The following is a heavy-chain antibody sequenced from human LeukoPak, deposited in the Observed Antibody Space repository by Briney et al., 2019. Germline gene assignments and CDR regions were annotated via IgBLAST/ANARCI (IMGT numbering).Heavy chain of an antibody. CDR2: VRSKVDGDTI. D-gene: IGHD4-23*01. CDR1: GITVSDHY. CDR3: ARDYNGGFHY. V-gene: IGHV3-72*01. J-gene: IGHJ4*02. Sequence: GGSLRLSCAASGITVSDHYMDWVRQAPGKGLEWVGRVRSKVDGDTIEYAASVKGRFTISRDDSKNSIYLQKNSLRTDDTAVYYCARDYNGGFHYWGQGTLVTVSA.